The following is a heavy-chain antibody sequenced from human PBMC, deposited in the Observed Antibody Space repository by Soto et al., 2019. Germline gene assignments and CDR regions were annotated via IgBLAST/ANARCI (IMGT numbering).Heavy chain of an antibody. CDR3: ARDWRFHDSSGYKI. CDR2: ISSSSSYI. Sequence: EVQLVESGGGLGKPGGSLRLSCAASGFTFSSYSMNWVRQDPGKGLEWVSSISSSSSYIYYADSVKGRFTISRDNAKNSLYLQMNSLRAEDTAVYYCARDWRFHDSSGYKIWGQGTLVTVSS. D-gene: IGHD3-22*01. J-gene: IGHJ4*02. CDR1: GFTFSSYS. V-gene: IGHV3-21*01.